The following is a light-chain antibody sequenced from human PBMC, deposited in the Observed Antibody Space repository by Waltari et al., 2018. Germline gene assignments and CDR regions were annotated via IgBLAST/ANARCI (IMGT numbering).Light chain of an antibody. CDR3: HQYYSSPHT. CDR1: QTVLHNSNNKNY. J-gene: IGKJ2*01. CDR2: WAS. Sequence: DIVLTQSPDSLAVSLGERATIHCKSSQTVLHNSNNKNYLAWFQQKPGQPPKLIIYWASTRESGVPDRFSGSGSGTDFTLTISGLQAEDVAVYYCHQYYSSPHTFGQGTKLEIK. V-gene: IGKV4-1*01.